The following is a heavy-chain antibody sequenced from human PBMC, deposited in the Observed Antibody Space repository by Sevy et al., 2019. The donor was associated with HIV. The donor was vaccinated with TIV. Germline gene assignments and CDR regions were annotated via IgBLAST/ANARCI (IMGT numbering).Heavy chain of an antibody. V-gene: IGHV3-33*01. CDR3: ARDNLLPIMVSMVRGALSYYFDY. CDR1: GFTFSSYG. Sequence: GGSLRLSCAASGFTFSSYGMHWVRQAPGKGLEWVAVIWYDGINRYYADPVKGRFTISRDNSKNTLYLQMNSLRAEDTAVYYCARDNLLPIMVSMVRGALSYYFDYWDQGTLVTVSS. CDR2: IWYDGINR. D-gene: IGHD3-10*01. J-gene: IGHJ4*02.